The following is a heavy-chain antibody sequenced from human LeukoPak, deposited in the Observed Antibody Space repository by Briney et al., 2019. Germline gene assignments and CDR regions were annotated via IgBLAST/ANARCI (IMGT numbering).Heavy chain of an antibody. J-gene: IGHJ5*02. V-gene: IGHV3-23*01. CDR3: AKVKYDYGDPVGWFDP. Sequence: PGGSLRLSCAASGFTFSSYSMNWVRQAPGKGLEWVSHILGSGGSTYYADSVKGRFTISRDNSKNTLYLKMNSLRPEDTAVYYCAKVKYDYGDPVGWFDPWGQGSLVTVSS. CDR2: ILGSGGST. CDR1: GFTFSSYS. D-gene: IGHD4-17*01.